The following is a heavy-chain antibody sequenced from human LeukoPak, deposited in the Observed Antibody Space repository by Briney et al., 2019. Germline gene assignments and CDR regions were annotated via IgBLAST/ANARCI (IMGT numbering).Heavy chain of an antibody. Sequence: GGSLRLSCAASEFIFRRYGMSWVRQSPGKGVEWVSAISASGGGTYYARSVKGRFPISRDNSGITRYREKNTLRAEDTAIYYCAKEVTPGALLYGPFDYWGQGTLVTVYS. J-gene: IGHJ4*02. CDR2: ISASGGGT. CDR3: AKEVTPGALLYGPFDY. V-gene: IGHV3-23*01. CDR1: EFIFRRYG. D-gene: IGHD4-23*01.